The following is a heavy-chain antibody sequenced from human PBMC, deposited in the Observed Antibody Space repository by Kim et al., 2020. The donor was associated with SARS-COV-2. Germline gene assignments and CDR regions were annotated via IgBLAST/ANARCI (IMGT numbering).Heavy chain of an antibody. CDR2: ISGSGGST. J-gene: IGHJ4*02. Sequence: GGSLRLSCAASGFTFSSYAMSWVRQAPGKGLEWVSAISGSGGSTYYADSVKGRFTISRDNSKNTLYLQMNSLRAEDTAVYYCAKDTRWSRRGGGGFDYWGQGTLVTVSS. CDR3: AKDTRWSRRGGGGFDY. D-gene: IGHD1-26*01. V-gene: IGHV3-23*01. CDR1: GFTFSSYA.